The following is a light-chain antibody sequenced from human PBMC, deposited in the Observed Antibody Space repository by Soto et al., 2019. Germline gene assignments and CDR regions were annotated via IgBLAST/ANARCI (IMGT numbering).Light chain of an antibody. CDR1: QSVYNNY. V-gene: IGKV3-11*01. CDR3: QQRSNWPVT. Sequence: DIMLTQSPCTVSLSPGERATRSCMASQSVYNNYIAWYQQSPGPAPRLLIYDASNRATGIPARFSGSGSGTDFPLTISSLEPEDFAVYYCQQRSNWPVTFGQGTRLEIK. J-gene: IGKJ5*01. CDR2: DAS.